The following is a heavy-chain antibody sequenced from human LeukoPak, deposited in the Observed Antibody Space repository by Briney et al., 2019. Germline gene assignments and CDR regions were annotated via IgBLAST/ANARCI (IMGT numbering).Heavy chain of an antibody. CDR1: GNSVTSGGFY. CDR2: VYYTGST. V-gene: IGHV4-39*01. CDR3: ARHSGSGSLSRPFDP. J-gene: IGHJ5*02. D-gene: IGHD3-10*01. Sequence: SETLSLTCTVSGNSVTSGGFYWAWLPQPPGKGLEWIATVYYTGSTYYSPSLKSRVTISIDTSKNQFSLELRSVVAPDTAVYYCARHSGSGSLSRPFDPWGQGTLVTVSS.